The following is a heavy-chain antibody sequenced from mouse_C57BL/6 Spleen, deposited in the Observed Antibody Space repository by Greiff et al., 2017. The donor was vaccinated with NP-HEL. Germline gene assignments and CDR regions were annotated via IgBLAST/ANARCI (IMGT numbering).Heavy chain of an antibody. CDR2: INPSNGGT. CDR1: GYTFTSYW. Sequence: VQLQQSGTELVKPGASVKLSCKASGYTFTSYWMHWVKQRPGQGLEWIGNINPSNGGTNYNEKFKSKATLTVDKSSSTAYMQLSSLTSEDSAVYYCAREGLTGTLWYFDVWGTGTTVTVSS. V-gene: IGHV1-53*01. D-gene: IGHD4-1*01. CDR3: AREGLTGTLWYFDV. J-gene: IGHJ1*03.